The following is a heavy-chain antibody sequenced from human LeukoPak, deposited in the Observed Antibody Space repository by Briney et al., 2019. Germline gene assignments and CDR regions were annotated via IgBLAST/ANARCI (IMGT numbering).Heavy chain of an antibody. CDR1: GYTFISYG. CDR3: ARRRAVAGDNWFDP. CDR2: ISTHNGYT. Sequence: GASVKVSCKASGYTFISYGISWVRQAPGQGLEWMGWISTHNGYTKYAQKFQGRVTMTTDTSMSTAYMELRSLRSVDTAVYYCARRRAVAGDNWFDPWGQGTLVTVSS. D-gene: IGHD6-19*01. V-gene: IGHV1-18*01. J-gene: IGHJ5*02.